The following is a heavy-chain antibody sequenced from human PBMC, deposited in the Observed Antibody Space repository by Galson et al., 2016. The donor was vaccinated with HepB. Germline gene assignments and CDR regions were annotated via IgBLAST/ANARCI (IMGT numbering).Heavy chain of an antibody. CDR1: GFTFSSYA. CDR3: ARFSGRYNGDFDY. CDR2: IGSRSSPI. Sequence: SLRLSCAASGFTFSSYALNWVRQAPGKGLEWVSYIGSRSSPIHYADSVKGRFTISRDNAKNSLYLQMNSLSAEDTAVYYCARFSGRYNGDFDYWGQGTLVTVSS. J-gene: IGHJ4*02. V-gene: IGHV3-48*01. D-gene: IGHD1-26*01.